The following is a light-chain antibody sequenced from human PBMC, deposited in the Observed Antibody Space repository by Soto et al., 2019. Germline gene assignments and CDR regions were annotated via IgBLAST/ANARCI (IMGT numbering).Light chain of an antibody. CDR1: QSVSGNY. Sequence: EVVMTQSPGTLSLSPGEAATLSCRASQSVSGNYLAWYQQSPGQAPRLLIYDATIRATGIPARFSGSGSGTDFTLTIGSLEPEDFAIYYCQQRSNWPPWTFGQGTKVDIK. V-gene: IGKV3D-20*02. J-gene: IGKJ1*01. CDR3: QQRSNWPPWT. CDR2: DAT.